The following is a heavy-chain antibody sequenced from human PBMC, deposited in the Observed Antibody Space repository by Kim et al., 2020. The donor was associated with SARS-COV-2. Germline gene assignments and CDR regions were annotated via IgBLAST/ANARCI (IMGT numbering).Heavy chain of an antibody. V-gene: IGHV1-2*02. Sequence: ASVKVSCKASGYTFTGYYMHWVRQAPGQGLEWMGWINPNSGGTNYAQKFQGRVTMTRDTSISTAYMELSRLRSDDTAVYYCARPSRGATAPDDAFDIWGQGTMVTVSS. CDR1: GYTFTGYY. CDR3: ARPSRGATAPDDAFDI. J-gene: IGHJ3*02. CDR2: INPNSGGT. D-gene: IGHD1-26*01.